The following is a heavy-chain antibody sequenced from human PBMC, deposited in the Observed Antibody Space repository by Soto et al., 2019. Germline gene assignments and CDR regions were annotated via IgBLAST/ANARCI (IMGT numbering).Heavy chain of an antibody. CDR2: ISSSSFSI. CDR1: GFTFRSYS. J-gene: IGHJ6*02. V-gene: IGHV3-21*01. Sequence: PGGSLRLSCAASGFTFRSYSMNWVRQAPGKGLEWVSSISSSSFSINYADSVKGRFSISRDNAQNSLHLQMNNLRAEDTAVYYCARTESSNIYGMDVWGQGTTVTVSS. CDR3: ARTESSNIYGMDV. D-gene: IGHD6-6*01.